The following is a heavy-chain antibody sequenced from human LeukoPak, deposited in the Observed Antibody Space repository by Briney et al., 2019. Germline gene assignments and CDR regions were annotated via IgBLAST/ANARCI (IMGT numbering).Heavy chain of an antibody. CDR2: ISSSSSYI. J-gene: IGHJ4*02. CDR3: AKDPSCHSSGGSCYSSNGFDY. CDR1: GFTFSSYS. Sequence: GGSLRLSCAASGFTFSSYSMNWVRQALGKGLEWVSSISSSSSYIYYAGSVKGRFTISRDNSKNTLYLQMNSLRAEDTAVYYCAKDPSCHSSGGSCYSSNGFDYWGQGTLVTVSS. D-gene: IGHD2-15*01. V-gene: IGHV3-21*01.